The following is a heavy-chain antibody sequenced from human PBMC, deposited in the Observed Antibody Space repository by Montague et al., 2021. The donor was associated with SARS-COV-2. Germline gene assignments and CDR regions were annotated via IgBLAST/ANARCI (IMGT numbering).Heavy chain of an antibody. Sequence: SETLSLTCAVSGVPFDESYCWTWLRETPGKTLGWVAEINHRRTAKYNSSLTNRVDISVDTSKREIYLNLTSVTDADTATYYGATAGLAVFDYWGQGALV. CDR3: ATAGLAVFDY. D-gene: IGHD6-19*01. CDR2: INHRRTA. CDR1: GVPFDESYC. J-gene: IGHJ4*02. V-gene: IGHV4-34*01.